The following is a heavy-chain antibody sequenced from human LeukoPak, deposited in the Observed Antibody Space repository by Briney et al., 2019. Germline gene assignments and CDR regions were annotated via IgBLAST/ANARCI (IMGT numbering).Heavy chain of an antibody. D-gene: IGHD5-18*01. V-gene: IGHV3-7*01. CDR2: IKQDGSEK. CDR3: ARGDRGYSYGRRASYYYYMDV. CDR1: GFTFSSYS. Sequence: GGSLRLSCAASGFTFSSYSMSWVRQAPGKGLEWVANIKQDGSEKYYVDSVKGRFTISRDNAKNSLYLQMNSLRAEDTAVYYCARGDRGYSYGRRASYYYYMDVWGKGTTVTVSS. J-gene: IGHJ6*03.